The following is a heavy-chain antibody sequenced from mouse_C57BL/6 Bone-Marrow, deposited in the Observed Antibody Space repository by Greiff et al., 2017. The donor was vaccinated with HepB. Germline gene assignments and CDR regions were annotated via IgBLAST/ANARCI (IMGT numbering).Heavy chain of an antibody. D-gene: IGHD2-3*01. Sequence: VQLQQPGAELVMPGASVKLSCKASGYTFTSYWMHWVKQRPGQGLEWIGEIAPSDSYTNYNQKFKGKSTLTVDKSSSTAYMQLSSLTSEDSAVYYCARVGGLLPFDYWGQGTTLTVSS. CDR1: GYTFTSYW. J-gene: IGHJ2*01. CDR3: ARVGGLLPFDY. V-gene: IGHV1-69*01. CDR2: IAPSDSYT.